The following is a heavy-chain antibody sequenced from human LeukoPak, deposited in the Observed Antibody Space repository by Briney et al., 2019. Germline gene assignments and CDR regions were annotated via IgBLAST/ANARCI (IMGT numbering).Heavy chain of an antibody. J-gene: IGHJ3*02. CDR1: GFTFTTYA. V-gene: IGHV3-23*01. D-gene: IGHD3-3*01. Sequence: GGSLRLSCAASGFTFTTYAMSWVRQAPGKGLEWVSVISGSGDSTYYADSVKGRFTISRDVSKNTLYLQMKSLRAGDTAVYHCAKDKTYDDFWSGHDAFDIWGQGTMVTVSS. CDR2: ISGSGDST. CDR3: AKDKTYDDFWSGHDAFDI.